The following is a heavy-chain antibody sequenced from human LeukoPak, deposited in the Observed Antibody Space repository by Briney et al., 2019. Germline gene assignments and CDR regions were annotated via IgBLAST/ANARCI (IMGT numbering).Heavy chain of an antibody. D-gene: IGHD1-1*01. Sequence: GGSLRLSCAASGFTFSSYSMNWVRQAPGKGLEWVSSISSSSSYIYYADSVKGRFTISRDNAKNSLYLQMNSLRAEDTAVYYCARDPQTFGNDGDYWGQGILVTVSS. CDR2: ISSSSSYI. CDR1: GFTFSSYS. CDR3: ARDPQTFGNDGDY. J-gene: IGHJ4*02. V-gene: IGHV3-21*03.